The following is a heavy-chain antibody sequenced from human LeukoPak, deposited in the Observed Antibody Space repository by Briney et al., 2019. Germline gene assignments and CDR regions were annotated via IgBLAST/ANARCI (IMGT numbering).Heavy chain of an antibody. Sequence: GRSLRLSCAASGFTFDDYGMHWARQRPGKGLERVSGISWNSGSIGYADSVKGRFTISRDNARNSLSLQMNSLRAEDTALYYCAKDIRAAAVGILDYWGQGILVIVSS. CDR3: AKDIRAAAVGILDY. V-gene: IGHV3-9*01. J-gene: IGHJ4*02. CDR1: GFTFDDYG. D-gene: IGHD6-13*01. CDR2: ISWNSGSI.